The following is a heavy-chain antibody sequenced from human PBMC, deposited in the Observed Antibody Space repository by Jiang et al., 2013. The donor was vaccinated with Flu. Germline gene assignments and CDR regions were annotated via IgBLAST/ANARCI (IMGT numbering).Heavy chain of an antibody. D-gene: IGHD1-26*01. CDR2: INPSGGST. CDR3: ARGEVGAIWSLDY. CDR1: YTFTSYY. V-gene: IGHV1-46*01. J-gene: IGHJ4*02. Sequence: YTFTSYYMHWVRQAPGQGLEWMGIINPSGGSTSYAQKFQGRVTMTRDTSTSTVYMELSSLRSEDTAVYYCARGEVGAIWSLDYWGQGTLVTVSS.